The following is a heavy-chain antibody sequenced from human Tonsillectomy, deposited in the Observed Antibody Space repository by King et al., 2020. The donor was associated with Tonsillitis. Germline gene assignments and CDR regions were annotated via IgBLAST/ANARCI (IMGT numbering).Heavy chain of an antibody. D-gene: IGHD1-26*01. Sequence: QLQDSGPGLVKPSETLSLTCTVSGGSISSYYWNWIRQPPGKELEWIGYIYYSGSTNYNPSLKSRATISVDTSQNQVSLKLTSVTAADTAVYYCARGGRDSGSPGRVDYWGQGTLVTVSS. CDR3: ARGGRDSGSPGRVDY. V-gene: IGHV4-59*01. CDR2: IYYSGST. CDR1: GGSISSYY. J-gene: IGHJ4*02.